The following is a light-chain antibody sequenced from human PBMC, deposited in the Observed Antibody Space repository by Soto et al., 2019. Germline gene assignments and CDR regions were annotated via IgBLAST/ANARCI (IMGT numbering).Light chain of an antibody. Sequence: DIQMTQSTSSLSASVGYRVTITWRASQSISSYLNWYQQKPGKAPKLLIYAASSLQSGVPSRFSGSGSGTDFTLTISSLQPEDFAPYYCQQSYSTPRTFGQGTKVDIK. CDR3: QQSYSTPRT. V-gene: IGKV1-39*01. CDR1: QSISSY. CDR2: AAS. J-gene: IGKJ1*01.